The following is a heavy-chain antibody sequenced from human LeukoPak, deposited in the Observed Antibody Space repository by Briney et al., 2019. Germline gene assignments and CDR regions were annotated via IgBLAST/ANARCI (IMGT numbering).Heavy chain of an antibody. D-gene: IGHD6-19*01. J-gene: IGHJ5*02. CDR3: ARVAVAGTGDWFDP. CDR2: MNPSSVTT. Sequence: VASVKVSCKASGYTFTSHDINWVRQATGQGLEWMGWMNPSSVTTGSAQKFQGRVTMTWSTSISTAYMELSGLRSEDTAVYYCARVAVAGTGDWFDPWGQGTLVTVSS. CDR1: GYTFTSHD. V-gene: IGHV1-8*01.